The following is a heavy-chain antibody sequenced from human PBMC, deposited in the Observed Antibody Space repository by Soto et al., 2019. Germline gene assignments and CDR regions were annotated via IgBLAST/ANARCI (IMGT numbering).Heavy chain of an antibody. CDR2: INHSGST. Sequence: SETLSLTCAVYGGSFSGYYWSWIRQPPGKGLEWIGEINHSGSTNYNPSLKSRVTISVDTSKNQFSLKLSSVTAADTAVYYCARLFGNSRAPDYWGQGTLVTVSS. J-gene: IGHJ4*02. CDR1: GGSFSGYY. CDR3: ARLFGNSRAPDY. D-gene: IGHD3-10*02. V-gene: IGHV4-34*01.